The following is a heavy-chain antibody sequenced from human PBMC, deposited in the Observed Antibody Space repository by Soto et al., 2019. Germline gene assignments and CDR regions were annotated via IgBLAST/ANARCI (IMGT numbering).Heavy chain of an antibody. V-gene: IGHV1-8*01. CDR3: ARGPQVLRYFDWLLPYYYYGMDV. D-gene: IGHD3-9*01. CDR1: GYTCTIYD. J-gene: IGHJ6*02. Sequence: ASVKVSCKASGYTCTIYDINCVRQAALRWLDWMGWMNPNSGNTGYAQKFQGRVTMTRNTSISTAYMELSSLRSEDTAVYYCARGPQVLRYFDWLLPYYYYGMDVWGQGTTVTVSS. CDR2: MNPNSGNT.